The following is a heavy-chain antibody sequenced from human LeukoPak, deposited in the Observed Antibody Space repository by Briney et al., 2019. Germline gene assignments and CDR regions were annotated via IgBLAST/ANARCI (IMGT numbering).Heavy chain of an antibody. Sequence: SETLSLTCTVSSGSISSGDYYWSWIRQPPGKGLEWIGYSYYSGSTYYNPSLKSRVTISVDTSKNQFSLKLSSVTAADTAVYYCARGDLYSSSWYNWGQGTLVTVSS. J-gene: IGHJ4*02. CDR1: SGSISSGDYY. V-gene: IGHV4-30-4*08. CDR2: SYYSGST. CDR3: ARGDLYSSSWYN. D-gene: IGHD6-13*01.